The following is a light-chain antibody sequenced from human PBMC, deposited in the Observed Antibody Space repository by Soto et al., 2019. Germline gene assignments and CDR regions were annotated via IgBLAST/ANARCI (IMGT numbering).Light chain of an antibody. J-gene: IGLJ1*01. CDR1: SSDVGGYNY. CDR2: EVS. CDR3: SSYTTSSTYV. Sequence: LTQPASVSGSPGQSITISCTGTSSDVGGYNYVSWYQQHPGKAPKLMIYEVSNRPSGVSNRFSGSKSGNTASLTISGLQAEDEADYYCSSYTTSSTYVFGTGTKVTVL. V-gene: IGLV2-14*01.